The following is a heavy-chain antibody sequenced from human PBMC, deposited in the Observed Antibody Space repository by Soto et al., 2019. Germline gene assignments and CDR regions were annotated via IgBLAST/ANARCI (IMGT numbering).Heavy chain of an antibody. J-gene: IGHJ5*02. V-gene: IGHV4-61*01. D-gene: IGHD6-19*01. CDR3: ARRTIAVAGTDWFDP. CDR2: IYYSGST. Sequence: PSETLSLTCTVSGGSVSSGSYYWSWIRQPPGKGLEWIGYIYYSGSTNYNPSLKSRVTISVDTSKNQFSLKPSSVTAADTAVYYCARRTIAVAGTDWFDPWGQLTLGTVSS. CDR1: GGSVSSGSYY.